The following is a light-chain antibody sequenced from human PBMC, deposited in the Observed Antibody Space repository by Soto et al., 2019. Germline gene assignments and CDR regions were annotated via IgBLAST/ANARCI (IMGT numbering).Light chain of an antibody. CDR1: QGISNY. J-gene: IGKJ1*01. CDR2: AAS. Sequence: DLQMTQSPFSLSASVGDSVTIXXRASQGISNYVAWVQQQPGKAPKPXIYAASTLQRGVPSRLSGSGSGTDFTLTSSSLQPEDFATYFCPQYNTYPLTFGQGTKVDIK. CDR3: PQYNTYPLT. V-gene: IGKV1-16*01.